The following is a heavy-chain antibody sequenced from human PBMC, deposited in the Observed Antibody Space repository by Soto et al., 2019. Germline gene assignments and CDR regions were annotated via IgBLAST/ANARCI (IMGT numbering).Heavy chain of an antibody. Sequence: EVQLVESGGGLVKPGGSLRLSCAASGFTFSSYSMNWVRQAPGKGLEWVSSISSSGSYTYYADSVKGRFTISRDNAKTALYLQMNSLRSEATAVYYCARIIGYGYHYYGMDVWGQGTTVTVSS. V-gene: IGHV3-21*01. CDR3: ARIIGYGYHYYGMDV. CDR2: ISSSGSYT. CDR1: GFTFSSYS. J-gene: IGHJ6*02. D-gene: IGHD5-18*01.